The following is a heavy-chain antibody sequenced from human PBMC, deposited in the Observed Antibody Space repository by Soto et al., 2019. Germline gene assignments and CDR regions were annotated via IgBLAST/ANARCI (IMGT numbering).Heavy chain of an antibody. D-gene: IGHD2-21*01. J-gene: IGHJ4*02. CDR3: ARGGVCVGGGCPLRGSFDH. CDR1: GLTVSTNY. CDR2: VYSSGGT. V-gene: IGHV3-53*01. Sequence: GGSLRLSCAASGLTVSTNYMSWVRQAPGKGLEWVSIVYSSGGTYYADSVKGRFTIFGDNSMNTLYLQMNNLRVDDTAVYYCARGGVCVGGGCPLRGSFDHWGRGALVTVSS.